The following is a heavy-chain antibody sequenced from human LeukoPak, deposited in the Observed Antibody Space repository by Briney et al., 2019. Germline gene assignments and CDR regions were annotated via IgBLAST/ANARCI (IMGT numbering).Heavy chain of an antibody. D-gene: IGHD1-14*01. Sequence: GGSLRLSCAASGFTFSSYCMHWVRQAPGKGLVWVSHINSDGSSTSYADSVKDRFTISRDNTKNTLYLQMNSLRAEDTAVYYCARDRGYNLDYWGQGTLVTVSS. V-gene: IGHV3-74*01. J-gene: IGHJ4*02. CDR1: GFTFSSYC. CDR2: INSDGSST. CDR3: ARDRGYNLDY.